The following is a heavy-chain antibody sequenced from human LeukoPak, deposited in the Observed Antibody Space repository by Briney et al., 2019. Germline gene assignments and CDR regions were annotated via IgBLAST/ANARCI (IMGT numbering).Heavy chain of an antibody. J-gene: IGHJ6*02. CDR3: ARGVGLRFSPRDYYYYGMDV. Sequence: ASVKVSCKASGGTFSSYAISWVRQAPGQGLEWMGGIIPIFGTANYAQKFQGRVTITVDESTSTAYMELSSLRSEDTAVYYCARGVGLRFSPRDYYYYGMDVWGQGTTVTVSS. CDR1: GGTFSSYA. CDR2: IIPIFGTA. V-gene: IGHV1-69*13. D-gene: IGHD3-3*01.